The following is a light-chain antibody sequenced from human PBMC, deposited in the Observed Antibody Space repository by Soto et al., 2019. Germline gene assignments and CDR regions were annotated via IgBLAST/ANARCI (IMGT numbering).Light chain of an antibody. CDR1: SSDVGGYNY. CDR2: EVS. CDR3: SSYTSSNTYV. J-gene: IGLJ1*01. Sequence: QSVLTQPASVSGSPGQSITISCTGTSSDVGGYNYVSWYQQHSGKAPKLMIYEVSNRPPGVSNRFSGSKSGNTASLTISGLQAEDEADYYCSSYTSSNTYVFGTGTKVTVL. V-gene: IGLV2-14*01.